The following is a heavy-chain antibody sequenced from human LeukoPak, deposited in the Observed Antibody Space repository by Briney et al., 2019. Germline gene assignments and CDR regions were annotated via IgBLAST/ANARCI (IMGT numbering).Heavy chain of an antibody. D-gene: IGHD5-24*01. J-gene: IGHJ4*02. CDR3: AKDPDWDGYKSIFDY. CDR2: ISGDGGST. Sequence: GGSLRLSCAASGFTFDDYAMHWVRQAPGKGLEWVSLISGDGGSTYYADSVKGRFTISRDNSKNSLYLQMNSLRTEDTALYYCAKDPDWDGYKSIFDYWGQGTLVTVSS. V-gene: IGHV3-43*02. CDR1: GFTFDDYA.